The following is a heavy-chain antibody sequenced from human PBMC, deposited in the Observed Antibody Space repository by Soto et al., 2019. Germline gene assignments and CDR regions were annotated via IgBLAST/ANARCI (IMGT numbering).Heavy chain of an antibody. CDR3: AKPTYSSGWSEPTSYYYYGMDV. CDR1: GFTFSSYA. Sequence: GGSLRLSCAASGFTFSSYAMSWVRQAPGKGLEWVSAISGSGGSTYYADSVKGRFTISRDNSKNTLYLQMNSLRAEDTAVYYCAKPTYSSGWSEPTSYYYYGMDVWGQGTTVTVSS. D-gene: IGHD6-19*01. CDR2: ISGSGGST. J-gene: IGHJ6*02. V-gene: IGHV3-23*01.